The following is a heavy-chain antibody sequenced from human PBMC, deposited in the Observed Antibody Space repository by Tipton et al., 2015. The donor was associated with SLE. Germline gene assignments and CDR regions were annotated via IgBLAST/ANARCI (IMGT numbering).Heavy chain of an antibody. CDR1: GGSISSGGYY. CDR2: IYYSGST. Sequence: TLSLTCTVSGGSISSGGYYWSWIRQHPGKGLEWIGYIYYSGSTYYNPSLKSRVTISVDTSKNKFSLKLSSVTAADTAVYYCARGQQLVIYFDYWGQGTLVTVSS. V-gene: IGHV4-31*03. CDR3: ARGQQLVIYFDY. J-gene: IGHJ4*02. D-gene: IGHD6-13*01.